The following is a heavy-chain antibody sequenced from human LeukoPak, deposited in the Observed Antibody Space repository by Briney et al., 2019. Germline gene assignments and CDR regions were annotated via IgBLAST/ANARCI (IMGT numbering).Heavy chain of an antibody. V-gene: IGHV3-30*02. CDR3: AKEITINWPYYYYMDV. D-gene: IGHD1-20*01. CDR2: IRYDGSNK. J-gene: IGHJ6*03. Sequence: GGSLRLSCAASGFIFSTHGMHWIRQAPGRGLEGVAFIRYDGSNKYYADSVKGRFAISRDNSKNTLYLQMNSLRAEDTAVYYCAKEITINWPYYYYMDVWGKGTTVTISS. CDR1: GFIFSTHG.